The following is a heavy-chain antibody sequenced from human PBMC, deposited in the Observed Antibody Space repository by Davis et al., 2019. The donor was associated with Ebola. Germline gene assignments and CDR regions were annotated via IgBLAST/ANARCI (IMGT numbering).Heavy chain of an antibody. CDR3: AKGQDSGMAPGDY. CDR1: GFTFSSYA. CDR2: IYSGGST. V-gene: IGHV3-23*03. D-gene: IGHD5-18*01. J-gene: IGHJ4*02. Sequence: GESLKISCAASGFTFSSYAMSWVRQAPGKGLEWVSVIYSGGSTYYADSVKGRFTISRDNSKNTLYLQMNSLRPEDTAVYYCAKGQDSGMAPGDYWGQGTVVTVSS.